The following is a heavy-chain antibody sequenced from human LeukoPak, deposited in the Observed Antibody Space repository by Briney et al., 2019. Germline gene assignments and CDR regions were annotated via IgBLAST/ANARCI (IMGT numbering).Heavy chain of an antibody. CDR3: ARAPSYDSTKLDY. J-gene: IGHJ4*02. Sequence: SETLSLTCTVSGGSITNYYWTWIRQPAETGLERIGRVHTSGTTNYNPSLKRRVTMSLDTSKNQFSLKLSSVTAADTAVYYCARAPSYDSTKLDYWGQGTLVTVSS. V-gene: IGHV4-4*07. CDR2: VHTSGTT. D-gene: IGHD3-22*01. CDR1: GGSITNYY.